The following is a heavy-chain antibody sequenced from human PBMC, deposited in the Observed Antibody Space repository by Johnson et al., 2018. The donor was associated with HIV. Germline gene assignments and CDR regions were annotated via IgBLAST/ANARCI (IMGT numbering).Heavy chain of an antibody. CDR1: GFTFSSYW. Sequence: VQLVESGGGLVQPGVSLRLSCAASGFTFSSYWMSWVRQAPGKGLEWVANIKQDGSEKYYVDSVKGRFTISRDNAKNSLYLQMNSLRAEDTAVYYCASADYNWVSPGAFDIWGQGTTVTVSS. CDR2: IKQDGSEK. D-gene: IGHD1-20*01. J-gene: IGHJ3*02. V-gene: IGHV3-7*05. CDR3: ASADYNWVSPGAFDI.